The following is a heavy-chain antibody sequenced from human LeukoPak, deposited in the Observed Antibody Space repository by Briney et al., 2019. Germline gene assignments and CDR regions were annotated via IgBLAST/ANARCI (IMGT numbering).Heavy chain of an antibody. D-gene: IGHD3-10*01. CDR3: ARGFNYGSGSPRYYYYGMDV. CDR1: GYTFTGYY. CDR2: INPNSGGT. J-gene: IGHJ6*02. Sequence: ASVKVSCKASGYTFTGYYMHWVRQAPGQGLEWMGWINPNSGGTNYAQKFQGRVTMTRDTSISTAYMELSRLRSDDTAVYYCARGFNYGSGSPRYYYYGMDVWGQGTTVTVSS. V-gene: IGHV1-2*02.